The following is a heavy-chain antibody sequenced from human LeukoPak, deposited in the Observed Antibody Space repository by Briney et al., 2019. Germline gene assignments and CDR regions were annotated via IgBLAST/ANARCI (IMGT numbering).Heavy chain of an antibody. J-gene: IGHJ6*02. CDR1: GGSISSYY. CDR3: ARHSPYLYSSGSTRYYYYGMDV. CDR2: IYYSGST. Sequence: SETLSLTCTVSGGSISSYYWSWIRQPPGKGLEWIGYIYYSGSTNYNPSLKSRVTISVDTSKNQFSLKLSSVTAADTAVYYCARHSPYLYSSGSTRYYYYGMDVWGQGTTVTVSS. D-gene: IGHD6-19*01. V-gene: IGHV4-59*08.